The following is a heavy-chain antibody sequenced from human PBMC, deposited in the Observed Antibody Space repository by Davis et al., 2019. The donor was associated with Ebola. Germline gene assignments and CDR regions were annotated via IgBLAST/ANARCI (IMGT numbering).Heavy chain of an antibody. J-gene: IGHJ2*01. CDR1: GVSFSGYY. D-gene: IGHD2-15*01. CDR2: INHSGST. Sequence: PSETLSLTCAVYGVSFSGYYWSWIRQPPGKGLEWIGEINHSGSTNYNPSLKSRVTISVDTSKNQFSLKLSSVTAADTAVYYCARIGLMLPDWYFDLWGRGTLVTVSS. CDR3: ARIGLMLPDWYFDL. V-gene: IGHV4-34*01.